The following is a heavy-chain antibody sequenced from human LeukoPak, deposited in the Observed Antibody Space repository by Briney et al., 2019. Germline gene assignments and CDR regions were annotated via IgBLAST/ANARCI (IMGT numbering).Heavy chain of an antibody. J-gene: IGHJ4*02. CDR1: GFTFSSYA. Sequence: GSLRLSCAASGFTFSSYAMSWVRQAPGKGLEWVSAISGRGGSTYYADSVKGRFTISRDNSKNTLYLQLNSLRAEDTAVYYCAKMERVSLTMVRGVIFDYWGQGTLVTVSS. CDR3: AKMERVSLTMVRGVIFDY. V-gene: IGHV3-23*01. D-gene: IGHD3-10*01. CDR2: ISGRGGST.